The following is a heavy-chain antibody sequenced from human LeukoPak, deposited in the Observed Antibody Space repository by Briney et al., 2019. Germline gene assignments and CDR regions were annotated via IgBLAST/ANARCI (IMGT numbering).Heavy chain of an antibody. CDR1: GGSISSSSYY. CDR2: IYSGST. CDR3: ATSDWYQTGVY. D-gene: IGHD2-2*01. V-gene: IGHV4-39*07. J-gene: IGHJ4*02. Sequence: PSETLSLTCTVSGGSISSSSYYWGWIRQPPGKGLEWIGSIYSGSTYYNPSLKSRVAISVDTSKNQFSLKVTSLTAADTAVYYCATSDWYQTGVYWGQGTLVTVSS.